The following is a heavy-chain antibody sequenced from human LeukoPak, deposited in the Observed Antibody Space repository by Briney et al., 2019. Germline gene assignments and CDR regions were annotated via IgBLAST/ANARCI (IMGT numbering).Heavy chain of an antibody. D-gene: IGHD6-19*01. CDR1: GYTSTGYY. Sequence: ASVKVSCKASGYTSTGYYMHWVRQAPGQGLEWMGWINPNSGGTNYAQNFQGRVTMTRDTSISTAYMELSRLTSDDTAVYYCARELGVTGTGPADYWGQGTLVTVSS. CDR3: ARELGVTGTGPADY. CDR2: INPNSGGT. V-gene: IGHV1-2*02. J-gene: IGHJ4*02.